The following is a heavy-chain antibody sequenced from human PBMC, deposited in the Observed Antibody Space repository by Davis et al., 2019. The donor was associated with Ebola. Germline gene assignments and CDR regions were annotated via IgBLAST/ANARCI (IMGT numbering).Heavy chain of an antibody. D-gene: IGHD4-17*01. CDR2: ISAYNGNT. V-gene: IGHV1-18*01. J-gene: IGHJ6*02. Sequence: ASVKVSCKASGYTFTSYGISWVRQAPGQGLEWMGWISAYNGNTNYAQKLQGRVTMTTDTSTSTAYMELRSLRSDDTAVYYCARDPYGDYYYGMDVWGQGTTVTVSS. CDR1: GYTFTSYG. CDR3: ARDPYGDYYYGMDV.